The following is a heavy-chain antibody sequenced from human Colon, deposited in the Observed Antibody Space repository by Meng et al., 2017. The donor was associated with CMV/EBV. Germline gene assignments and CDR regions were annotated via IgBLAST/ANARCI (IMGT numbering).Heavy chain of an antibody. J-gene: IGHJ6*02. Sequence: LSLTCAASGFTFGTYWMTWVRQGPGKGLEWVATVKEDGSDKYYVDSVNGRFTISRDNAKNSLYLQMNSLTAEDTAHYYCARVGVWYGMDVWGQGTTVTVSS. CDR2: VKEDGSDK. CDR1: GFTFGTYW. V-gene: IGHV3-7*01. CDR3: ARVGVWYGMDV. D-gene: IGHD3-16*01.